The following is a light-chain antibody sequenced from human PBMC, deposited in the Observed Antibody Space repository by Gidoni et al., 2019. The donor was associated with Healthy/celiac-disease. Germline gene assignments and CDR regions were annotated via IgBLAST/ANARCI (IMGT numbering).Light chain of an antibody. J-gene: IGKJ1*01. Sequence: DIQMTQSPSSLSASVGDRVTITCQASQDISNYLNWYQQKPRKAPKLLIYDASNLETGVPSRFSGSGSGTDFTFTISSLQPEDIATYYCQQYDNLPPFGQGTKVEIK. CDR2: DAS. CDR1: QDISNY. CDR3: QQYDNLPP. V-gene: IGKV1-33*01.